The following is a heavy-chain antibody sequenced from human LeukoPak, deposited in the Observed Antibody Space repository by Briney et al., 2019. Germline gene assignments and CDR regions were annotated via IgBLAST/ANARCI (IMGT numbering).Heavy chain of an antibody. CDR3: ARERGRGRDSPWFDY. CDR1: GFIVSGDF. V-gene: IGHV3-53*01. CDR2: IYSDGST. D-gene: IGHD1-26*01. Sequence: PGGSLRLSCAASGFIVSGDFMSWVRQAPGKGLEWVSVIYSDGSTYYADSVKGRFTISRDNSKNTLDLQMTGLRAEDTAVYDCARERGRGRDSPWFDYWGQGTLVTVSS. J-gene: IGHJ4*02.